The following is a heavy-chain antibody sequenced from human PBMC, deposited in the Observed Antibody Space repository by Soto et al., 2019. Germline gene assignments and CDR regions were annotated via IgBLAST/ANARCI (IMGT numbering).Heavy chain of an antibody. CDR3: AREVADYYYYMDV. CDR1: GFTVSSNY. CDR2: IYSGGST. J-gene: IGHJ6*03. V-gene: IGHV3-53*04. Sequence: GGSLRLSCAASGFTVSSNYMSWVRQAPGKGLEWVSVIYSGGSTYYADSVEGRFTISRHNSKNTLYLQMNSLRAEDTAVYYCAREVADYYYYMDVWGKGTTVTVSS.